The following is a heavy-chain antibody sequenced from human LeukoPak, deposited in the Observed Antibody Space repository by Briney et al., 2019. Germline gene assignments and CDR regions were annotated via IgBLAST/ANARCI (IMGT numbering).Heavy chain of an antibody. CDR1: GYTFTGYY. CDR3: ARSDYGDYYMDV. Sequence: ASVTVSCKASGYTFTGYYMHWVRQAPGQGLEWMGWINPNSGGTNYAQKFQGRVTMTRDTSISTAYMELSRLRSDDTAVYYCARSDYGDYYMDVWGKGTTVTISS. CDR2: INPNSGGT. D-gene: IGHD4-17*01. V-gene: IGHV1-2*02. J-gene: IGHJ6*03.